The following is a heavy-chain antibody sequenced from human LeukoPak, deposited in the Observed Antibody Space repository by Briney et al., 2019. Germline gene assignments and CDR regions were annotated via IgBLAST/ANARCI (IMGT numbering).Heavy chain of an antibody. CDR2: IRTSSSYI. CDR1: GFTFGSYN. D-gene: IGHD3-22*01. Sequence: GGSLRLSCAASGFTFGSYNMNWVRQAPGKGLEWVSSIRTSSSYIYYADSVKGRFTISRDNAKKSLYLQMNSLRAGDTAVYYCARDGGDYYDSSGYPFHHWGQGTLVTVSS. J-gene: IGHJ1*01. CDR3: ARDGGDYYDSSGYPFHH. V-gene: IGHV3-21*01.